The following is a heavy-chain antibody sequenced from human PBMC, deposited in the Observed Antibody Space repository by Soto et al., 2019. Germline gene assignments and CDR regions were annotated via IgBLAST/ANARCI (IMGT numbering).Heavy chain of an antibody. J-gene: IGHJ6*02. V-gene: IGHV3-21*01. CDR2: ISSSSSYI. Sequence: PGGSLRLSCAASGFTFSSYSMNWVRQAPWKGLEWVSSISSSSSYIYYADSVKGRFTISRDNAKNSLYLQMNSLRAEDTAVYYCARDGNAYDFWSGSYGMDVWGQGTTVTVSS. D-gene: IGHD3-3*01. CDR1: GFTFSSYS. CDR3: ARDGNAYDFWSGSYGMDV.